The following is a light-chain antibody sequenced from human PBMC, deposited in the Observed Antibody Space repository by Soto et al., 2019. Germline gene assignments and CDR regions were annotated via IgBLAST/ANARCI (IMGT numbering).Light chain of an antibody. CDR1: SSNIGSNS. J-gene: IGLJ1*01. Sequence: QSVLTQPPSASGTPGQRVTISCFGSSSNIGSNSVHWYQQFPGTAPKLLIHSNNQRPSGVPDRFSGSKSGTSASLAISGLQSEDDADYYCASWDDSLSGFYVFGTGTQLTVL. CDR2: SNN. V-gene: IGLV1-44*01. CDR3: ASWDDSLSGFYV.